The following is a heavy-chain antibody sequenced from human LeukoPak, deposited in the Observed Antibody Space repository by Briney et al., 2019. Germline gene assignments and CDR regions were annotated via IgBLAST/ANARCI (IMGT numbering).Heavy chain of an antibody. CDR3: ARGQPYYYDSSGYSSDAFDI. CDR1: GFTVSSNY. J-gene: IGHJ3*02. Sequence: PGGSLRLSCAASGFTVSSNYMSWVRQAPGKGLEWVSVIYSGGSTYYADSVKGRFTISRDNSKNTLYLQMNSLRAEDTAVYYCARGQPYYYDSSGYSSDAFDIWGQGTMVTVSS. CDR2: IYSGGST. V-gene: IGHV3-53*01. D-gene: IGHD3-22*01.